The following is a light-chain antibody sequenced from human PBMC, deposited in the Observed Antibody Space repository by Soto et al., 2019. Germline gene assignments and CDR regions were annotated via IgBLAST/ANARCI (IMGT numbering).Light chain of an antibody. V-gene: IGLV2-14*01. CDR1: SSDVGGYNY. Sequence: QSALTQPASVSGSPGQSITISCTGTSSDVGGYNYVSWYQQHPGKAPKLMIYEVSNRPSGVSNRFSGSKSGNTASLTISGLQAEDEADCYCSSYTSSSTRYLFGTGPKVTVL. J-gene: IGLJ1*01. CDR3: SSYTSSSTRYL. CDR2: EVS.